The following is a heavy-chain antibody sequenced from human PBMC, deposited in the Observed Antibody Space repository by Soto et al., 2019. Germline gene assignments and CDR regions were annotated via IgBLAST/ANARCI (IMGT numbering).Heavy chain of an antibody. CDR2: IIPILGIA. V-gene: IGHV1-69*02. Sequence: QVQLVQSGAEVKKPGSSVKVSCKASGGTFSSYTISWVRQAPGQGLEWMGRIIPILGIANYAQKFQGRVTITADKSTSTAYMELSSLRSEDTAVYSCARGLYSSGWYDPFDGGQGTLVTVSS. CDR1: GGTFSSYT. J-gene: IGHJ4*02. CDR3: ARGLYSSGWYDPFD. D-gene: IGHD6-19*01.